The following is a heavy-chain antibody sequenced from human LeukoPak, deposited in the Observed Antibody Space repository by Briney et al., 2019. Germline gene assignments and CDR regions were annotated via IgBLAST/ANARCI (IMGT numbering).Heavy chain of an antibody. D-gene: IGHD1-14*01. J-gene: IGHJ4*02. CDR2: IIPIFGTA. Sequence: ASVKVSCKASRGTFSSYAINWVRQAPGQGLEWMGGIIPIFGTANYAQKFQGRVTITADESTSTAYMELSSLRSEDTAVYYCAITHFAGLAYYFDYWGQGTLVTVSS. CDR3: AITHFAGLAYYFDY. CDR1: RGTFSSYA. V-gene: IGHV1-69*13.